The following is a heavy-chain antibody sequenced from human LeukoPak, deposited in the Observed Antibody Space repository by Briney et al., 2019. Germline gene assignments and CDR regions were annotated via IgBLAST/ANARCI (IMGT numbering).Heavy chain of an antibody. D-gene: IGHD1-1*01. Sequence: PGGSLRLSCAASGFSFSNYWIHWVRQAPGKGLVWVSHINGDGSSTNFADSVKGRFTISRDSAKSTVYLQMNSLRVEDTAVYYRASSTGSLDHWGQGTLVTVSS. J-gene: IGHJ4*02. CDR3: ASSTGSLDH. CDR2: INGDGSST. CDR1: GFSFSNYW. V-gene: IGHV3-74*01.